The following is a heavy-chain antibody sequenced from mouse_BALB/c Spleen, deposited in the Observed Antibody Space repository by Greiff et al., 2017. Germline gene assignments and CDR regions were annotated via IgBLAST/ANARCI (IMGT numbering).Heavy chain of an antibody. CDR1: GFNIKDTY. J-gene: IGHJ4*01. D-gene: IGHD4-1*01. CDR2: IDPANGNT. Sequence: EVQLQQSGAELVKPGASVKLSCTASGFNIKDTYMHWVKQRPEQGLEWIGRIDPANGNTKYDPKFQGKATITADTSSNTAYLQLSSLTSEDTAVYYCARCPPLGAMDYWGQGTSVTVSS. CDR3: ARCPPLGAMDY. V-gene: IGHV14-3*02.